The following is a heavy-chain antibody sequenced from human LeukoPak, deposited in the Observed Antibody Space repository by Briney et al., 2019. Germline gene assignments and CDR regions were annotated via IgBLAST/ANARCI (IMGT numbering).Heavy chain of an antibody. Sequence: ASVKVSCKASGYTFTGYYMHWVRQAPGQGLEWMGWINPNSGGTNYAQKFQGRVTMTRDTSISTAYMELSRLRSDDTAVYYCAKVYDILTGFGQMDVRGKGTTVTISS. J-gene: IGHJ6*04. V-gene: IGHV1-2*02. D-gene: IGHD3-9*01. CDR3: AKVYDILTGFGQMDV. CDR2: INPNSGGT. CDR1: GYTFTGYY.